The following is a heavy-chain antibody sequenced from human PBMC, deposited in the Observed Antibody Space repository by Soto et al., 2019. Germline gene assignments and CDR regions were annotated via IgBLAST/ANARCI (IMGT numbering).Heavy chain of an antibody. CDR2: IYYSGST. V-gene: IGHV4-39*01. J-gene: IGHJ4*02. Sequence: SETLSLTCTVSGGSISSSSYYWGWIRQPPGKGLEWIGGIYYSGSTYYNPSLKSRVTISVDTSKNQFSLKLSSVTAADTAVYYCARNRSLPASDYWGQGNLVTVSS. CDR1: GGSISSSSYY. D-gene: IGHD1-26*01. CDR3: ARNRSLPASDY.